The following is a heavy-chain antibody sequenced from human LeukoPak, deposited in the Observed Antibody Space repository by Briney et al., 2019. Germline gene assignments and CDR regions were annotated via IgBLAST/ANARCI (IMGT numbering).Heavy chain of an antibody. CDR1: GFTFSSYA. Sequence: PGGSLRLSCAASGFTFSSYAMHWVRQAPGKGLEWVAVISYDGSNKYYADSVKGRFTISRDNSKNTLYLQMNSLRAEDTAVYYCARVSSSSGWYTPYYYYMDVWDKATTVTVSS. D-gene: IGHD6-19*01. V-gene: IGHV3-30*04. CDR2: ISYDGSNK. CDR3: ARVSSSSGWYTPYYYYMDV. J-gene: IGHJ6*03.